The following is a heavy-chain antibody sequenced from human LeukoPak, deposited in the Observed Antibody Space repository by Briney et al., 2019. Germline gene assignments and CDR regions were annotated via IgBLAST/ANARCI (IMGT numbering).Heavy chain of an antibody. CDR1: GFTFTSSG. D-gene: IGHD3-3*01. CDR2: ISGSGGST. CDR3: ARPYDYWSGYQSAIDY. V-gene: IGHV3-23*01. Sequence: GGSLRLSCSASGFTFTSSGMSWVRQAPGKGLEWVSAISGSGGSTYYADSVRGRLTISRDNSKNTLYLQMNSLRAEDTAVYYCARPYDYWSGYQSAIDYWGQGTLVTVSS. J-gene: IGHJ4*02.